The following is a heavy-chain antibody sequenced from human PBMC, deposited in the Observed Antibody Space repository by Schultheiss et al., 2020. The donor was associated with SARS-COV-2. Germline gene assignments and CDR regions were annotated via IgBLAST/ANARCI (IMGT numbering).Heavy chain of an antibody. V-gene: IGHV1-2*06. J-gene: IGHJ4*02. CDR1: GYTFTGYY. CDR2: INPNSGGT. CDR3: ARFIAVAGHLYFDY. D-gene: IGHD6-19*01. Sequence: ASVKVSCKASGYTFTGYYMHWVRQAPGQGLEWMGRINPNSGGTNYAQKFQGRVTMTRDTSISTAYMELSRLRSDDTAVYYCARFIAVAGHLYFDYWGQGTLVTVSS.